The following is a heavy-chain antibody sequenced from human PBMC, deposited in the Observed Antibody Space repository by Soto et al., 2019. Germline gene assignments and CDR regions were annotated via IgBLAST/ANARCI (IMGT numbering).Heavy chain of an antibody. CDR3: VRDRGNILTGYTAGYYYGMDV. J-gene: IGHJ6*02. CDR2: FYYTGST. D-gene: IGHD3-9*01. CDR1: GGSISSYY. Sequence: SETLSLTCTVSGGSISSYYWSWIRQPPGKGLECIGYFYYTGSTNYNPSIKSRVTISVDTSKNQFSLKLSSVTAADTAVYYFVRDRGNILTGYTAGYYYGMDVWGQGTTVTVSS. V-gene: IGHV4-59*01.